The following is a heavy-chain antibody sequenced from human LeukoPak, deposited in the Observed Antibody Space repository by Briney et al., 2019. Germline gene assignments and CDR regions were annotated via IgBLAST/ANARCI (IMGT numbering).Heavy chain of an antibody. CDR3: ARGPVPAAGFAFDI. Sequence: GSLRLSCAASGFTSSSSGMNWVRQAPGKGLEWVSYISSSSSTIYYADSVKGRFTISRDNAKNSLYLQMNSLRAEDTAVYYCARGPVPAAGFAFDIWGQGTMVTVSS. J-gene: IGHJ3*02. CDR2: ISSSSSTI. V-gene: IGHV3-48*01. D-gene: IGHD2-2*01. CDR1: GFTSSSSG.